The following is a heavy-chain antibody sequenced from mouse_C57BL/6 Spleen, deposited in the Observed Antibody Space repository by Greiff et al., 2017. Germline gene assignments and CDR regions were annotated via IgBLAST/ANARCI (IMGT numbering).Heavy chain of an antibody. D-gene: IGHD1-1*01. Sequence: EVKVVESGGGLVKPGGSLKLSCAASGFTFSSYAMSWVRQTPEKRLEWVATISDGGSYTYYPDNVKGRFTISRDNAKNNLYLQMSHLKSEDTAMYYCARGITTVVARWYFDVWGTGTTVAVSS. CDR2: ISDGGSYT. V-gene: IGHV5-4*03. CDR3: ARGITTVVARWYFDV. J-gene: IGHJ1*03. CDR1: GFTFSSYA.